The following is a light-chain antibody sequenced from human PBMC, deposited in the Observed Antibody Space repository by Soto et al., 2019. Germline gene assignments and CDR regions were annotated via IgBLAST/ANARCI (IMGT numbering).Light chain of an antibody. CDR1: LTITNY. J-gene: IGKJ5*01. CDR3: QQYYSYPIT. V-gene: IGKV1-16*01. Sequence: DIQITQSPSSLSASVGDRVTITCRANLTITNYLHWYQQKPGRAPKVLIYATSSLQSGVPSRFSGSGSGTDFTLTISCLQSEDFATYYCQQYYSYPITFGQGTRLEIK. CDR2: ATS.